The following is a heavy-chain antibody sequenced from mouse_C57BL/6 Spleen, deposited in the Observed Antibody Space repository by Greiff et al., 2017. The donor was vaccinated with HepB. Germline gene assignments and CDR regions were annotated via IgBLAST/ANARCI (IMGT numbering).Heavy chain of an antibody. D-gene: IGHD1-1*01. J-gene: IGHJ2*01. Sequence: VQLQQSGAELVRPGASVKLSCTASGFNIKDDYMHWVKQRPEQGLEWIGWIDPENGDTEYASKFQGKATITADTSSNTAYLQLSSLTSEDTAVYYCTTGTTVRGFDYWGQGTTLTVSS. CDR2: IDPENGDT. V-gene: IGHV14-4*01. CDR1: GFNIKDDY. CDR3: TTGTTVRGFDY.